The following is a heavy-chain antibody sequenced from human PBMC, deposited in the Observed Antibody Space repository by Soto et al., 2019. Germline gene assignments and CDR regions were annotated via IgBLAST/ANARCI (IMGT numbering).Heavy chain of an antibody. CDR3: ARQRGVVIGYNWFDP. D-gene: IGHD3-3*01. Sequence: SETLSLTCTVSGGSISSYYWSWIRQPPGKGLEWIGYIYYSGSTNYNPSLKSRVTISVDTSKNQFSLKLSSVTAADTAVYYCARQRGVVIGYNWFDPWGQGTLVTVS. J-gene: IGHJ5*02. V-gene: IGHV4-59*08. CDR1: GGSISSYY. CDR2: IYYSGST.